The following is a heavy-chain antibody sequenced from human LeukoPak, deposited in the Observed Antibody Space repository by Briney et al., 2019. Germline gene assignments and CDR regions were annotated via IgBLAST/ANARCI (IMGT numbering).Heavy chain of an antibody. CDR1: GYTFTSFG. D-gene: IGHD6-13*01. J-gene: IGHJ4*02. CDR3: ARDQMSIAAAGAYFDY. Sequence: ASVKVSCKASGYTFTSFGISWVRQAPGQGLEWMGWIGAYNGNTKYGQKLQGRVTMTTDTSTSTAYMELRSLRSDDAAVYYCARDQMSIAAAGAYFDYWGQGTLVTVSS. V-gene: IGHV1-18*01. CDR2: IGAYNGNT.